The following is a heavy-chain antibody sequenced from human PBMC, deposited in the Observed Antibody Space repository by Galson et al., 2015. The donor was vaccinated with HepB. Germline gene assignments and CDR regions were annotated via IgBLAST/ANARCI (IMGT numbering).Heavy chain of an antibody. Sequence: SLRLSCAASGFSLSASGVHWVRQASGKGLEWGARILSQPNTYATAYGASVQGRITIYKTDSANMAYLQMNSLKTEESGVYYCLRVIRGTYYMDVWGKGTT. CDR1: GFSLSASG. CDR3: LRVIRGTYYMDV. D-gene: IGHD2-21*01. J-gene: IGHJ6*03. V-gene: IGHV3-73*01. CDR2: ILSQPNTYAT.